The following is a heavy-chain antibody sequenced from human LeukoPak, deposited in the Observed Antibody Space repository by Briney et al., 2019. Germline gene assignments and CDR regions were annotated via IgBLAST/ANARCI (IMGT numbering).Heavy chain of an antibody. CDR2: IRYDGSNK. CDR3: AKAPGGYSGSYH. Sequence: PGGSLRLSCAASGFTFSGYGMHWVRQAPGKGLEWVAFIRYDGSNKYYADSVKGRFTISRDNSKNTLYLQMNSLRAEDTAVYYCAKAPGGYSGSYHWGQGTLVTVSS. D-gene: IGHD1-26*01. J-gene: IGHJ5*02. V-gene: IGHV3-30*02. CDR1: GFTFSGYG.